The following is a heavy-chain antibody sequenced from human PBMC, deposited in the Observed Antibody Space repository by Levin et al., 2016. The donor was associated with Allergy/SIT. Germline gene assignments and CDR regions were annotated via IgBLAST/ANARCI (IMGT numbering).Heavy chain of an antibody. J-gene: IGHJ6*02. CDR3: ARVQLLWFGDTSDMDV. V-gene: IGHV1-18*01. CDR1: GYTFTSYG. CDR2: ISAYNGNT. D-gene: IGHD3-10*01. Sequence: ASVKVSCKASGYTFTSYGISWVRQAPGQGLEWMGWISAYNGNTNYAQKLQGRVTMTTDTSTSTAYMELRSLRSDDTAVYYCARVQLLWFGDTSDMDVWGQGTTVTVSS.